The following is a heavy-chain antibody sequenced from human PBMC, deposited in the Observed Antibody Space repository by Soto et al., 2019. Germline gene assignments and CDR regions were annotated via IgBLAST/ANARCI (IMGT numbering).Heavy chain of an antibody. CDR3: AKGGGYSSSSTNFDS. D-gene: IGHD6-6*01. Sequence: QVQLVESGGGVVQPGRSLRLSCAASGFTFSSYGMHWVRQAPGKGLEWVAVISYDGSNKLYADSVKGRFTISRDNSKNTLELQMNSRRAEDTVVYYCAKGGGYSSSSTNFDSWGQGTLVTVSS. CDR1: GFTFSSYG. J-gene: IGHJ4*02. V-gene: IGHV3-30*18. CDR2: ISYDGSNK.